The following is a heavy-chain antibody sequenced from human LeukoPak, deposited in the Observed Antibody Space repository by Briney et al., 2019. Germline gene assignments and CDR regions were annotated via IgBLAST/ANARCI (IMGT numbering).Heavy chain of an antibody. CDR3: AGYGGSYPYYMDV. V-gene: IGHV3-30*03. CDR1: GFTFSSYS. D-gene: IGHD1-26*01. Sequence: GGSLRLSCAASGFTFSSYSMNWVRQAPGKGLEWVALISYDGNNKDYADSVKGRFTISRDNSKNTLYLQMNSLRAEDTAVYYCAGYGGSYPYYMDVWGKGTTVTISS. J-gene: IGHJ6*03. CDR2: ISYDGNNK.